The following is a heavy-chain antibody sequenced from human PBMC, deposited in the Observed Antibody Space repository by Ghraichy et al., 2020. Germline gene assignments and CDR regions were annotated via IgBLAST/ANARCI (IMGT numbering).Heavy chain of an antibody. CDR3: ARRVSDGMDV. J-gene: IGHJ6*02. Sequence: GASLRLSCAASGFIFSDFYMNWVRQAPGKGLEWLSYITGSGGNIYYADSVKGRFTISRDNTKNSLYLQMNRLRAEDTAVYYCARRVSDGMDVWGQGTTVTVSS. CDR2: ITGSGGNI. CDR1: GFIFSDFY. V-gene: IGHV3-11*01.